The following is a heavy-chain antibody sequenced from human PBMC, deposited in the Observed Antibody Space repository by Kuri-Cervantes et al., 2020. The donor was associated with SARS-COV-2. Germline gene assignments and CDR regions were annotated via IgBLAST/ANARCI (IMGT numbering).Heavy chain of an antibody. CDR1: GGTFTSYA. CDR2: IIPIFGTE. V-gene: IGHV1-69*13. J-gene: IGHJ6*02. Sequence: SVKVSCKTPGGTFTSYAINWVRQAPGQGLEWMGGIIPIFGTENYAQKFQGRVTIIADESTNTAYMELNSLRSEDTAVYYCARDDVPREVLATAMMGFYGMDVWGQGTTVTVSS. CDR3: ARDDVPREVLATAMMGFYGMDV. D-gene: IGHD3-22*01.